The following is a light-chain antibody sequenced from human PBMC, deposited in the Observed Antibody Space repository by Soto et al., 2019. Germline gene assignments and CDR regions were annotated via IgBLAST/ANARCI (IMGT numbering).Light chain of an antibody. CDR1: SSNIGSNA. CDR3: AAWDDSLNGLV. V-gene: IGLV1-44*01. J-gene: IGLJ1*01. CDR2: SNH. Sequence: QSVLTQPPSASGTPGQRVTISCSGSSSNIGSNAVNWYHQLPGAAPKVLIYSNHQRPSGVPDRFSGSKSGTSASLAISGLQSDDEADYYCAAWDDSLNGLVFGTGTKVTVL.